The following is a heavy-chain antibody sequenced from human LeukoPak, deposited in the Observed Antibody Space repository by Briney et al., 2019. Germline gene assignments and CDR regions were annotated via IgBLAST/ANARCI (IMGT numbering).Heavy chain of an antibody. J-gene: IGHJ4*02. V-gene: IGHV4-4*08. Sequence: PSETLSLTCTVSGGSISSYYWSWIRQPPGKGLEWIGYIYTSGTTNYNPSLESRVTMSVDTSKNQFSLKLNSVTAADTAVYYCARGAPSDYWGQGTLVTVSS. CDR2: IYTSGTT. CDR1: GGSISSYY. CDR3: ARGAPSDY.